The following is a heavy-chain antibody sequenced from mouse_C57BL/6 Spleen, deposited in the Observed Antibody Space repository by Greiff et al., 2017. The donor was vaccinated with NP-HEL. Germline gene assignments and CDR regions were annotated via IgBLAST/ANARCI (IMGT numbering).Heavy chain of an antibody. D-gene: IGHD1-1*01. V-gene: IGHV5-4*01. J-gene: IGHJ4*01. CDR3: ARELVTTVVAVYDAMDY. CDR2: ISDGGSYT. CDR1: GFTFSSYA. Sequence: EVQVVESGGGLVKPGGSLKLSCAASGFTFSSYAMSWVRQTPEKRLEWVATISDGGSYTYYPDNVKGRFTISRDNAKNNLYLQMSHLKSEDTAMYYCARELVTTVVAVYDAMDYWGQGTSVTVSS.